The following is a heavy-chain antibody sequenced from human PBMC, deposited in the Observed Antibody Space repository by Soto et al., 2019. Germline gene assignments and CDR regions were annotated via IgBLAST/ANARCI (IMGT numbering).Heavy chain of an antibody. Sequence: SETLSLTCTVSGGTIRSSNYYWAWIRQPPGKGLEWIGSIDYSGSTYYNPSLRSRVTISVDTSKNQFSLKLSSVTAADTAVYYCARDSSYSDRAGFDPWGQGTLVTVSS. V-gene: IGHV4-39*07. CDR1: GGTIRSSNYY. CDR3: ARDSSYSDRAGFDP. CDR2: IDYSGST. D-gene: IGHD2-21*01. J-gene: IGHJ5*02.